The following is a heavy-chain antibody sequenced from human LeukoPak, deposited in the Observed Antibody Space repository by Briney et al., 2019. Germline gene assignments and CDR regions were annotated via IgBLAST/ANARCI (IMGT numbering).Heavy chain of an antibody. Sequence: GGSLRLSCAASGFTVSSNYMSWVRQAPGKGLEWVSVIYSGGSTYYTDSVKGRFTISRDNSKNTLYLQMNSLRAENTAAYYCARHDYDSSGYWPSGMDVWGQGTTVTVSS. CDR3: ARHDYDSSGYWPSGMDV. V-gene: IGHV3-53*01. J-gene: IGHJ6*02. CDR2: IYSGGST. CDR1: GFTVSSNY. D-gene: IGHD3-22*01.